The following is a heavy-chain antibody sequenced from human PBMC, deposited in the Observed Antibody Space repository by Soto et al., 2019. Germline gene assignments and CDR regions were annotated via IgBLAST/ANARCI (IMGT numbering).Heavy chain of an antibody. D-gene: IGHD2-15*01. J-gene: IGHJ4*02. CDR1: GGSIISGSSF. V-gene: IGHV4-39*01. Sequence: SETLSLTCTVSGGSIISGSSFWGWIRQPPGKGLEWIGNIDCSGSTYYNPSLKSRVTISVDTSKNQFSLKLSSVTAADTAVYYGARHGDSTVVTDFDVWGQGTLVTVSS. CDR2: IDCSGST. CDR3: ARHGDSTVVTDFDV.